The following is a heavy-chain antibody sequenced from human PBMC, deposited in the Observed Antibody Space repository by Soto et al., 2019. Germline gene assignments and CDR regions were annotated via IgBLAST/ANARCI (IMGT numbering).Heavy chain of an antibody. Sequence: PSETLSLTCSVSGGSINSDEYYWSRSRQPPGEGLEWIWHIYYTGSSSYNPSLKGRLTISVDTSKNQMSLKLSSVSAAHSAVYHCAGGRSNSPDFLDSWGQGTLDTVSS. CDR3: AGGRSNSPDFLDS. CDR2: IYYTGSS. D-gene: IGHD1-1*01. V-gene: IGHV4-30-4*01. J-gene: IGHJ4*02. CDR1: GGSINSDEYY.